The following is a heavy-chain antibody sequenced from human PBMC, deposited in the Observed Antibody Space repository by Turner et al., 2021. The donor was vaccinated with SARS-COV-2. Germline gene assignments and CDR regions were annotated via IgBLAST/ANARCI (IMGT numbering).Heavy chain of an antibody. CDR3: ARGGHYYYGLDV. CDR2: IYSGGST. Sequence: EVQLVESGGGLIQPGGSLRLSCAASGVTFSSNYMSWVRQAPGKGLEWVSVIYSGGSTVYSDSVKGRITISRDNSKNTLYLQMNSLRDEDTAVYYCARGGHYYYGLDVWGQGTTVTVSS. CDR1: GVTFSSNY. D-gene: IGHD3-10*01. J-gene: IGHJ6*02. V-gene: IGHV3-53*01.